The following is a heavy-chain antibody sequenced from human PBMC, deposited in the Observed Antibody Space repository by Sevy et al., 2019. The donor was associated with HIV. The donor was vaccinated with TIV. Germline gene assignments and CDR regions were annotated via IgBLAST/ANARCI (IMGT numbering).Heavy chain of an antibody. CDR1: GGSISSSSYY. Sequence: SETLSLTCTVSGGSISSSSYYWGWIRQPPGKGLEWIGSIYYSGSTYYNPSLKSRVTISVDTSKYQFSLKLSSVTAADTAVYYCARQGVVEGQLWFRGPFDYWGQGTLVTVSS. J-gene: IGHJ4*02. CDR3: ARQGVVEGQLWFRGPFDY. V-gene: IGHV4-39*01. D-gene: IGHD5-18*01. CDR2: IYYSGST.